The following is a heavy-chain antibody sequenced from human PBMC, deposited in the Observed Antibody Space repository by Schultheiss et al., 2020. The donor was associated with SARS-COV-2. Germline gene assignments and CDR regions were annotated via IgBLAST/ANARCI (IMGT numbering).Heavy chain of an antibody. J-gene: IGHJ4*02. D-gene: IGHD3-9*01. CDR2: ISYDGSNK. Sequence: GGSLRLSCAASGFTFSSYAMHWVRQAPGKGLEWVAVISYDGSNKYYADSVKGRFTISRDNSKNTLYLQMNSLRAEDTAVYYCARRTYYNISDYWGQGTLVTVSS. CDR1: GFTFSSYA. CDR3: ARRTYYNISDY. V-gene: IGHV3-30*01.